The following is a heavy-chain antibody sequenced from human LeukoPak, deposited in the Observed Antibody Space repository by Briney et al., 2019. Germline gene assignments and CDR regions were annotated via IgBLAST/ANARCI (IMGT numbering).Heavy chain of an antibody. J-gene: IGHJ5*02. CDR3: ARASRIVATIRFGGRFDP. V-gene: IGHV1-46*01. CDR1: GYTFTSYY. Sequence: GASVKVSCKASGYTFTSYYMHWVRQAPGQGLEWMGIINPSGGSTSYAQKFQGRVTMTRDTSTSTVYMELSSLRSEDTAVYYCARASRIVATIRFGGRFDPWGQGTLVTVSS. CDR2: INPSGGST. D-gene: IGHD5-12*01.